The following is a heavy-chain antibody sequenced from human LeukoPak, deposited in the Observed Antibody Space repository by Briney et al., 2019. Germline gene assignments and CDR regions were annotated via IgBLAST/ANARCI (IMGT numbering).Heavy chain of an antibody. CDR1: GGSISSGSYY. V-gene: IGHV4-61*02. D-gene: IGHD3-22*01. CDR3: ARHDYDSTAAFDI. CDR2: IYTSGST. J-gene: IGHJ3*02. Sequence: SQTLSLTCTVSGGSISSGSYYWSWIRQPAGKGLEWIGRIYTSGSTNYNPSLKSRVTISVDTSKNQFSLKLGSVTAADTAVYYCARHDYDSTAAFDIWGQGTMVTVSS.